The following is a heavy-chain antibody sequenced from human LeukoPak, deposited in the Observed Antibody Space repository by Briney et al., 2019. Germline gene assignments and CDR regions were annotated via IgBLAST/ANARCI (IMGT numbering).Heavy chain of an antibody. CDR2: INTVGSST. D-gene: IGHD5-24*01. V-gene: IGHV3-74*01. CDR3: ASSLLATMGPLFY. Sequence: GGSLRLSCAASGFTFSTYRMHWVRQAPGKGLVWVSRINTVGSSTSYADSVKGRFTISRDNSRNTLFLQMDSLRADDTAVYYCASSLLATMGPLFYWGLGALVTVSS. J-gene: IGHJ4*02. CDR1: GFTFSTYR.